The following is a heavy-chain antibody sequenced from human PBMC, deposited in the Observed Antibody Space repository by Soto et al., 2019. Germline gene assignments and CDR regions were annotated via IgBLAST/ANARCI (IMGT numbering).Heavy chain of an antibody. J-gene: IGHJ4*02. Sequence: SQTLSLTCAISGDSVSSNTAAWNWIRSSPSRGLEWLGRTYYRSNWRHDYAVSVRSRVTVNPDTSKNHFSLQLNSVTPDDTAVYYCARGVAGSGFDLWGQGTLVTVSS. V-gene: IGHV6-1*01. CDR3: ARGVAGSGFDL. CDR2: TYYRSNWRH. D-gene: IGHD6-19*01. CDR1: GDSVSSNTAA.